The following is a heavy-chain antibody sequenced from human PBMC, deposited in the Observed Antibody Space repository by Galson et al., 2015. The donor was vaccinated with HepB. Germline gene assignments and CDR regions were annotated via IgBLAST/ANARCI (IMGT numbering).Heavy chain of an antibody. D-gene: IGHD1-1*01. V-gene: IGHV5-51*03. CDR3: ARRGRGPPTAQPIDY. CDR2: IYPGDSDT. Sequence: QSGAEVKKPGESLKISCKGSGYSFASYWVAWVRQMPGKGLEWMGIIYPGDSDTTYSPSFQGQVTISADKSISTAYLQWSSLKASDTAMYYCARRGRGPPTAQPIDYWGQGTLVSVAS. CDR1: GYSFASYW. J-gene: IGHJ4*02.